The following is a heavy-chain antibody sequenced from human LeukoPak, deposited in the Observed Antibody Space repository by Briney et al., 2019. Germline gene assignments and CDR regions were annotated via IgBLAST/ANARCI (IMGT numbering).Heavy chain of an antibody. CDR3: ARAGIVATPSYYGMDV. V-gene: IGHV3-7*01. Sequence: GGSLRLSCAASGFTFSSYWMSWVRQALGKGLEWVANIKQDGSEKYYVDSVKGRFTISRDNAKNSLYLQMNSLRAEDTAVYYCARAGIVATPSYYGMDVWGQGTTVTVSS. J-gene: IGHJ6*02. D-gene: IGHD5-12*01. CDR2: IKQDGSEK. CDR1: GFTFSSYW.